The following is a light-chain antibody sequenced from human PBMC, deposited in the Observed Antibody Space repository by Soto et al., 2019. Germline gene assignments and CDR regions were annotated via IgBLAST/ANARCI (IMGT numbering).Light chain of an antibody. CDR3: SSYTSSRAYV. V-gene: IGLV2-14*01. J-gene: IGLJ1*01. Sequence: QSALTQPASVSWSPGQSITISFTGTISYVVVYNYFSWYQQQSVKAPKLMIHEVSNRPSGVSNRFSGSKSGKTASLTISGIQAEDEADYYCSSYTSSRAYVFGIGTKVTVL. CDR2: EVS. CDR1: ISYVVVYNY.